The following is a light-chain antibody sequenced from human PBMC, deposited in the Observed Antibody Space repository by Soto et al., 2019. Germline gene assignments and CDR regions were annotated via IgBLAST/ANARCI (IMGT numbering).Light chain of an antibody. J-gene: IGLJ1*01. Sequence: QSALTQPASVSGSPGQSITISCTGTSSDIGGFNYVSWYQQHPGTAPKLIIYEVSNRPSGISNRFSGSKSGNTASLTISGLQAEDEADYYCSSYTSSNTFYVFGTGTKLTVL. V-gene: IGLV2-14*01. CDR3: SSYTSSNTFYV. CDR2: EVS. CDR1: SSDIGGFNY.